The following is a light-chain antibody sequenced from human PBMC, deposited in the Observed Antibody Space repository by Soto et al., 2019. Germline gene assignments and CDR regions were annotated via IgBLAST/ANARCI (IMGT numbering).Light chain of an antibody. CDR3: QQYNNWPSLT. Sequence: EIVMTQSPATLSVSPGESATLSCSASRSVSSNLAWHQQKPGQAPRLLIYGASTRATGIPARFSGSGSGTEFTLTISSLQSEDFAVYYCQQYNNWPSLTFGGGTKVEIK. J-gene: IGKJ4*01. CDR2: GAS. V-gene: IGKV3-15*01. CDR1: RSVSSN.